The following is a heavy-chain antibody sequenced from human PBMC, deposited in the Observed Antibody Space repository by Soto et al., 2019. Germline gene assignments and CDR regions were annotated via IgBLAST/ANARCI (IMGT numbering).Heavy chain of an antibody. V-gene: IGHV4-31*03. CDR1: GGSISSSGYY. CDR2: IYDSGST. CDR3: AREEGGGYDHRWFDP. Sequence: QVQLQESGPGLVKPSQTLSLTCTVSGGSISSSGYYWSWIRQHPGKGLEWIGYIYDSGSTYYNSSLKSRVTISVDTSKNQFSLKLSSVTAADTAVYYCAREEGGGYDHRWFDPWGQGTLVTVSS. J-gene: IGHJ5*02. D-gene: IGHD5-12*01.